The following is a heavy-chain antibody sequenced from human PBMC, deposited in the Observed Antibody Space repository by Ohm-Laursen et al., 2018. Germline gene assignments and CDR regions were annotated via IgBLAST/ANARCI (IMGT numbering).Heavy chain of an antibody. CDR3: ARHRSSSTYDAFDI. Sequence: SDTLSLTCTVSGGSISSSTYYWGWIRQPPGKGLEWIGSISYSGNTYYNPSLKTRVTISVDTSENQFSLDLSSVTAADTAVYYCARHRSSSTYDAFDIWGQGTMVTVSS. CDR1: GGSISSSTYY. CDR2: ISYSGNT. V-gene: IGHV4-39*01. D-gene: IGHD2-2*01. J-gene: IGHJ3*02.